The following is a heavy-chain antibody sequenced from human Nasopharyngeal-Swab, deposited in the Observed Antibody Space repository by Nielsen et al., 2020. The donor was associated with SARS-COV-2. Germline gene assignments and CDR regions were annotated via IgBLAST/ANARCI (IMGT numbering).Heavy chain of an antibody. CDR1: GDSISSSHYY. D-gene: IGHD5-18*01. J-gene: IGHJ4*02. Sequence: SETLSLTCTVSGDSISSSHYYWGWIRQPPEKGLEWIGTSYYSENTYYNPSLRSRVTISVDTSKNQFSLKLSSVTAADTAVYYCARGKEWGAGYSYGYDYWGQGTLVTVSS. CDR2: SYYSENT. V-gene: IGHV4-39*01. CDR3: ARGKEWGAGYSYGYDY.